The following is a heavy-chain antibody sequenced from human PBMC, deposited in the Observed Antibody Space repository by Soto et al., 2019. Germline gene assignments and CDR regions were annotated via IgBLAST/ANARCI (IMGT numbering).Heavy chain of an antibody. CDR1: GFTFSSYD. CDR2: IGTAGDP. CDR3: ARGAPYGDYGEGDYYYYGMDV. Sequence: GGSLRLSCAASGFTFSSYDMHWVRQATGKGLERVSAIGTAGDPYYPGSVKGRFTISRENAKNSLYLQMNSLRAGDTAVYYCARGAPYGDYGEGDYYYYGMDVWGQGTTVTVSS. J-gene: IGHJ6*02. V-gene: IGHV3-13*05. D-gene: IGHD4-17*01.